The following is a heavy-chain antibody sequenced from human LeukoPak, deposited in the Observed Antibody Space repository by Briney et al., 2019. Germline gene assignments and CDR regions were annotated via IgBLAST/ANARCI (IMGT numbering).Heavy chain of an antibody. J-gene: IGHJ4*02. V-gene: IGHV3-23*01. Sequence: GGSLRLSCAASGFSFSSYAMSWVRQAPGKGLEWVSAISGSGGTTYYTDSVQGRFTFSRDNSKNTLFLQMNSLRAEDTAVYYCAKEQRGGTAAAGSSPPYDYWGQRTLVTVSS. CDR2: ISGSGGTT. CDR1: GFSFSSYA. D-gene: IGHD6-13*01. CDR3: AKEQRGGTAAAGSSPPYDY.